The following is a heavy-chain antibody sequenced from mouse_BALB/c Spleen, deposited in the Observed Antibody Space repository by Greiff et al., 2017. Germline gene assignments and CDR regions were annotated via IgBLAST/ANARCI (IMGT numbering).Heavy chain of an antibody. CDR2: IYPGNSDT. Sequence: EVQLQESGTVLARPGASVKMSCKASGYTFTSYWMHWVKQRPGQGLEWIGAIYPGNSDTSYNQKFKGKAKLTAVTSTSTAYMELSSLTNEDSAVYYCTRFLYDSRAMDYWGQGTSVTVSS. CDR1: GYTFTSYW. D-gene: IGHD2-3*01. V-gene: IGHV1-5*01. CDR3: TRFLYDSRAMDY. J-gene: IGHJ4*01.